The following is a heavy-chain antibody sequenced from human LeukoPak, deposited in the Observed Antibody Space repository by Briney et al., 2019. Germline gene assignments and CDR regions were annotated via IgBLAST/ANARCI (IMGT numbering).Heavy chain of an antibody. Sequence: SSETLSLTCAVYGGSFSGYYWSWIRQPPGKGLEWIGEINHSGSTNYNPSLKSRATISVDTSKNQFSLKLSSVTAADTAVYYCVGGSPDAFDIWGQGTMVTVSS. V-gene: IGHV4-34*01. J-gene: IGHJ3*02. CDR3: VGGSPDAFDI. CDR2: INHSGST. CDR1: GGSFSGYY.